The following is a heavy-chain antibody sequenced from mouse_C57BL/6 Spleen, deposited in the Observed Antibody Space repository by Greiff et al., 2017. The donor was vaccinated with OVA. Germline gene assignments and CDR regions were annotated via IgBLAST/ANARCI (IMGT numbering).Heavy chain of an antibody. Sequence: VQLKQSGGDLVKPGGSLKLSCAASGFTFSSYGMSWVRQTPDKRLEWVATISSGGSYTYYPDSVKGRFTISRDNAKNTLYLQMSSLKSEDTAMYYCARHTPSDYDAMDYWGQGTSVTVSS. V-gene: IGHV5-6*01. CDR2: ISSGGSYT. CDR1: GFTFSSYG. CDR3: ARHTPSDYDAMDY. D-gene: IGHD6-1*01. J-gene: IGHJ4*01.